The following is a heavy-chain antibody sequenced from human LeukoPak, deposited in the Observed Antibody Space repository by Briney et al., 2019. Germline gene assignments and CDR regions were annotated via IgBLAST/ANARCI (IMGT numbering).Heavy chain of an antibody. CDR1: GYTFSSYS. Sequence: GGSLRLSCAASGYTFSSYSMTWVRQAPGKGLEWVSSMSSGSRYIYYADSVRGRFTISRDNAKNSLYLLMNSLGAEDTAVYYCARDRPTGASRLFVVQWGQGTLATVSS. CDR2: MSSGSRYI. CDR3: ARDRPTGASRLFVVQ. V-gene: IGHV3-21*01. J-gene: IGHJ4*02. D-gene: IGHD2-15*01.